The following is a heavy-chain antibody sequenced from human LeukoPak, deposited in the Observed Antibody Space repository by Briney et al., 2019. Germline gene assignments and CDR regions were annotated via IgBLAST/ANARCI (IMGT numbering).Heavy chain of an antibody. J-gene: IGHJ6*02. Sequence: ASVKVSCKASGYTFTSYGISWVRQAPGQGLEWMGWISAYNGNTNYAQKLQGRVTMTTDTSTSTACMELRSLRSDDTAVYYCARERVPDVVVPAAIYMGGYYYYGMDVWGQGTTVTVSS. D-gene: IGHD2-2*02. CDR2: ISAYNGNT. CDR1: GYTFTSYG. CDR3: ARERVPDVVVPAAIYMGGYYYYGMDV. V-gene: IGHV1-18*01.